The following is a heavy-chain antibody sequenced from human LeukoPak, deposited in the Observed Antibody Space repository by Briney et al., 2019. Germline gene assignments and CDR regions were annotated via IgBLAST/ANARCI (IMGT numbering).Heavy chain of an antibody. CDR3: ARVPTTVTTVYFDY. CDR1: GFTVSSNY. CDR2: ISSGGRT. D-gene: IGHD4-17*01. V-gene: IGHV3-53*01. J-gene: IGHJ4*02. Sequence: PGGSLRLSCAPCGFTVSSNYMIWARHAPGKGLEWVPVISSGGRTYYEESVKGRFPISRDTSKNTLYLQMNTLRAEDTAVYYCARVPTTVTTVYFDYWGQGTLVTVSS.